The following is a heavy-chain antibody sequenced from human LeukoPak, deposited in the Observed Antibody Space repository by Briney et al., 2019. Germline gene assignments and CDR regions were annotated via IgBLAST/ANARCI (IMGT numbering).Heavy chain of an antibody. CDR1: GGSFSDYY. CDR3: ATSGTYYALDDY. D-gene: IGHD1-26*01. V-gene: IGHV4-34*01. Sequence: SETLSLTCAVYGGSFSDYYWSWIRQSPGMGLEWIEETNHRGSTNYNPSLKSRVTISVDTSKNHFSLKLRYVTAADTAIYYCATSGTYYALDDYWGQGTLVTVSS. CDR2: TNHRGST. J-gene: IGHJ4*02.